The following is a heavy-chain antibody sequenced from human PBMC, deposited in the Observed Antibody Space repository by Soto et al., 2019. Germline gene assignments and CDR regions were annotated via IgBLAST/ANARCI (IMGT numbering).Heavy chain of an antibody. J-gene: IGHJ4*02. D-gene: IGHD2-8*01. CDR2: IVPTLRLT. CDR3: ATEKYGAGRVGVYD. CDR1: GDTSTIYT. Sequence: QVQLVQSGAEVKKPGSSLKVSCETSGDTSTIYTITWVRQASGQGLQWMGRIVPTLRLTNYAQEFEARLTIAADTATITAHLELSSLTSEDTAVYYWATEKYGAGRVGVYDWGQGTTVTVSS. V-gene: IGHV1-69*08.